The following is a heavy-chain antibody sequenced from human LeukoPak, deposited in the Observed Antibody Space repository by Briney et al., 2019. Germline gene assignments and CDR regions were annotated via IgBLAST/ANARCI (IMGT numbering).Heavy chain of an antibody. V-gene: IGHV4-59*01. J-gene: IGHJ4*02. D-gene: IGHD5-18*01. CDR2: IYYSGST. Sequence: PSETLSLTCTVSGGSISYYYWSWIRQSPGKGLEWIGYIYYSGSTNYNPSLKSRVTISVDTSKNQFSLKLSSVTAADTAVYYCARGGANLDSYGSEWGQGTLVTVSS. CDR3: ARGGANLDSYGSE. CDR1: GGSISYYY.